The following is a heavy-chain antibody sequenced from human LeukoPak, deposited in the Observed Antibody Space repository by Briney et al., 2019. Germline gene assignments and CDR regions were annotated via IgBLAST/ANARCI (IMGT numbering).Heavy chain of an antibody. CDR1: GGTFSSYA. CDR3: ARLNIVGAYPLFDY. V-gene: IGHV1-69*13. Sequence: SVKVSCKASGGTFSSYAISWVRQAPGQGLEWMGGIIPIFGTANYAQKFQGRVTITADESTSTAYMELSSLRAEDTAAYYCARLNIVGAYPLFDYWGQGTLVTVSS. D-gene: IGHD1-26*01. CDR2: IIPIFGTA. J-gene: IGHJ4*02.